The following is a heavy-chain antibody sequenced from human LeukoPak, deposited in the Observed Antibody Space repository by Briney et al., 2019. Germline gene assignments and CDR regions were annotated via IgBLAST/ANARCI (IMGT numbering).Heavy chain of an antibody. D-gene: IGHD3-3*01. Sequence: SVKVSCKASGGTFSSYAISWVRQAPGQGLEWMGGIIPIFGTANYAQKFQGRVTITTDESTSTAYMELSSLRSEDTAVHYCARDRGIRFLEWPKYYYMYVWGKGTTVTVSS. J-gene: IGHJ6*03. V-gene: IGHV1-69*05. CDR2: IIPIFGTA. CDR1: GGTFSSYA. CDR3: ARDRGIRFLEWPKYYYMYV.